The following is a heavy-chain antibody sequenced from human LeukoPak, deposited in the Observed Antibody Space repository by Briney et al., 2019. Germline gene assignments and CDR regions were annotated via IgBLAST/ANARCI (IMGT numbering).Heavy chain of an antibody. V-gene: IGHV1-8*03. J-gene: IGHJ4*02. CDR2: MNPNSGNT. D-gene: IGHD3-16*01. CDR3: ARVRWGGLYYFDY. Sequence: ASVKVSCKASGYTFTSYDINWVRQATGQGLEWMGWMNPNSGNTGYAQKFQGRATITRNTSISTAYMELSSLRSEDTAVYYCARVRWGGLYYFDYWGQGTLVTVSS. CDR1: GYTFTSYD.